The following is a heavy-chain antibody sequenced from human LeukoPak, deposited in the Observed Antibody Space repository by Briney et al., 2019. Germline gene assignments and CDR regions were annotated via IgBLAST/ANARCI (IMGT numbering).Heavy chain of an antibody. Sequence: GGSLRLSCAASGFTFSSYEMNWVRQAPGKGLEWDSYITSSGSTTHYADSVKGRFTISRDNAKNSLYLQMSSLRAEDTAVYYCVEINTPWGQGTVVTVSS. J-gene: IGHJ3*01. CDR1: GFTFSSYE. D-gene: IGHD1-1*01. V-gene: IGHV3-48*03. CDR3: VEINTP. CDR2: ITSSGSTT.